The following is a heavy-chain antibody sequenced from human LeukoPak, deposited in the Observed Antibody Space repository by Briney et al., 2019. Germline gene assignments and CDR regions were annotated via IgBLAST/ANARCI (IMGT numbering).Heavy chain of an antibody. Sequence: GGSLRLSCVASGFTFSGSAVHWVRQSSGTGLEWVGHIDKKDNLYATAYAESVKGRFTISRDDSKDTAFLHMDSLKTEDTALYYCTRDRGTYNWFDPWGQGTLVTVSS. CDR1: GFTFSGSA. CDR2: IDKKDNLYAT. J-gene: IGHJ5*02. CDR3: TRDRGTYNWFDP. D-gene: IGHD2-15*01. V-gene: IGHV3-73*01.